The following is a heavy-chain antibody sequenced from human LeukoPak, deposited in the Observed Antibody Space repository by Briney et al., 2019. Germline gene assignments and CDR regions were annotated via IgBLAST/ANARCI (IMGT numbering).Heavy chain of an antibody. D-gene: IGHD1-26*01. CDR3: AKDAWEVGATSEIDY. V-gene: IGHV3-30*02. J-gene: IGHJ4*02. Sequence: GGSLRLSCATSGFIFSSYGIHWVRQAPGKGLEWVAFIRYDGSDKYYADSVKGRFTISRDNSKNKVYLQMNSLRAEDTDVYYCAKDAWEVGATSEIDYWGQGTLVTVSS. CDR1: GFIFSSYG. CDR2: IRYDGSDK.